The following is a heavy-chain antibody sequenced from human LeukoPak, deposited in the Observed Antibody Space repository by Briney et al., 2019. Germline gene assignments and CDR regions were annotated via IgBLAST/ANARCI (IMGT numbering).Heavy chain of an antibody. CDR3: ARDVNLVSLDY. CDR2: IWYDGSKK. CDR1: GFSLSSYG. J-gene: IGHJ4*02. V-gene: IGHV3-33*01. Sequence: GGSMRRSGEAYGFSLSSYGIHRGRQHPGKGIEWVAVIWYDGSKKYYADSVKDRFTISRDNSKNTLYLQMNSLRAEDTAVYYCARDVNLVSLDYWGQGTLVTVSS.